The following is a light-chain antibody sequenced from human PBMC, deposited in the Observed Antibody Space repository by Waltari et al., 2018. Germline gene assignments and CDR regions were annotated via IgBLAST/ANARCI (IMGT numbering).Light chain of an antibody. CDR2: QYS. J-gene: IGLJ1*01. CDR1: ILPKQH. CDR3: YSTTDNNLGV. Sequence: SSELTQPSSVSVSPGQTARITCSGDILPKQHTRWFQQKPGQAPVLVLYQYSARPSGSPERFSGSSSGTTVTLTISGAQVEDEADYYCYSTTDNNLGVFGPGTRVTVL. V-gene: IGLV3-27*01.